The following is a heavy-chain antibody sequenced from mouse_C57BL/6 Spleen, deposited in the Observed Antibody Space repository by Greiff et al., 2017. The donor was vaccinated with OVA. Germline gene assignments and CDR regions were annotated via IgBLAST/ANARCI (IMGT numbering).Heavy chain of an antibody. J-gene: IGHJ1*03. CDR2: IYPRSGNT. V-gene: IGHV1-81*01. CDR3: ARKTVGGYFDV. Sequence: VKLMESGAELARPGASVKLSCKASGYTFTSYGISWVKQRTGQGLEWIGEIYPRSGNTYYNEKFKGKATLTADKSSSTAYLELRSLTSEDSAVYFCARKTVGGYFDVWGTGTTVTVSS. D-gene: IGHD3-3*01. CDR1: GYTFTSYG.